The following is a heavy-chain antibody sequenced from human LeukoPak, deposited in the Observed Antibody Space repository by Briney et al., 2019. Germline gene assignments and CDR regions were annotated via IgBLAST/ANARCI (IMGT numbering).Heavy chain of an antibody. CDR1: GFTFDDYA. CDR2: ISWNSGSI. Sequence: GRSLRLSCAASGFTFDDYAMHWVRQAPGKGLEWVSGISWNSGSIGYADSVKGRFTISRDNFKNTLYLQMNSLRADDTAVYYCAKDGGVWFGESNDYWGQGTLVTVSS. CDR3: AKDGGVWFGESNDY. V-gene: IGHV3-9*01. D-gene: IGHD3-10*01. J-gene: IGHJ4*02.